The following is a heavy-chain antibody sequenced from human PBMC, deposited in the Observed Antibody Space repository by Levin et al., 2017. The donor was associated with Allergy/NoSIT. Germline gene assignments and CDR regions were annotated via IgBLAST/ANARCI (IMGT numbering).Heavy chain of an antibody. CDR1: GGSISSSNW. J-gene: IGHJ5*02. Sequence: PSQTLSLTCAVSGGSISSSNWWSWVRQPPGKGLEWIGEIYHSGSAYYNPSLKSRVTISVDKSKKQFSLKRSSVTAADTAVYYCVREEQLRSLVSSWLDPWGQGTLVTVSS. CDR2: IYHSGSA. CDR3: VREEQLRSLVSSWLDP. D-gene: IGHD5-18*01. V-gene: IGHV4-4*02.